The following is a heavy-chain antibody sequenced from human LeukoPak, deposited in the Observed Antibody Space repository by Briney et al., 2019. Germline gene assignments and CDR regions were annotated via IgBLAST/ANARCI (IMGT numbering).Heavy chain of an antibody. CDR3: AKAAVSGAWYVGAFDY. CDR1: GFTFSSYA. CDR2: ISYDGSYK. V-gene: IGHV3-30*18. J-gene: IGHJ4*02. Sequence: PGGSLRLSCAASGFTFSSYAVHWVRQAPAKGLEWVAVISYDGSYKYYADSVKGRFTISRDNSKNTLDLQMNSLRVEDTAVYYCAKAAVSGAWYVGAFDYWGQGTLVTVPS. D-gene: IGHD6-19*01.